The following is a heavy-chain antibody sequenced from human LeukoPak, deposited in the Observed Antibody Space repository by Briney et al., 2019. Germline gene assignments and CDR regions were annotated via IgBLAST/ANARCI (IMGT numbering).Heavy chain of an antibody. J-gene: IGHJ4*02. D-gene: IGHD5-18*01. Sequence: ASVKVSCKASGYTFTGCYMHWVRQAPGQGLEWMGWINPNSGGTNYAQKFQGRVTMTRDTSISTAYMELSRLRSDDTAVYYCARTYSYGYRRFDYWGQGTLVTVSS. CDR3: ARTYSYGYRRFDY. CDR2: INPNSGGT. V-gene: IGHV1-2*02. CDR1: GYTFTGCY.